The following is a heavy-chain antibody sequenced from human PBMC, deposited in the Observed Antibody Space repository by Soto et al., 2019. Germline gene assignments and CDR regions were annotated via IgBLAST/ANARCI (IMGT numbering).Heavy chain of an antibody. V-gene: IGHV1-69*13. D-gene: IGHD6-13*01. CDR1: GGTFSSYA. CDR2: IIPIFGTA. J-gene: IGHJ4*02. Sequence: SVKVSCKASGGTFSSYAISWVRQAPGQGLEWMGGIIPIFGTANYAQKFQGRVTITADESTSTAYMELSSLRSEDTAVYYCASDSISPTPQFRIAAAGPFDYWGQGTLVTVSS. CDR3: ASDSISPTPQFRIAAAGPFDY.